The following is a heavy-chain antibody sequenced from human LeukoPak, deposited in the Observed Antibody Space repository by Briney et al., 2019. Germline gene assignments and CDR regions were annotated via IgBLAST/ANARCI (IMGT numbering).Heavy chain of an antibody. J-gene: IGHJ5*02. D-gene: IGHD2-15*01. Sequence: ASVKVSCKASGGTFSSYAVSWVRQARGQGLEWMGGIIPIFVTANYAQKFQGRVTITADESTSTAYMELTSLRSEDTAVYYCARDCSGGSCYWADGFDPWGQGTLVTVSS. CDR1: GGTFSSYA. V-gene: IGHV1-69*01. CDR3: ARDCSGGSCYWADGFDP. CDR2: IIPIFVTA.